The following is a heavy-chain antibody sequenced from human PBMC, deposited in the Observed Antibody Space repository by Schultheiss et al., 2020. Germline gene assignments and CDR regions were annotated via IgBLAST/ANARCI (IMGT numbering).Heavy chain of an antibody. Sequence: SETLSLTCAVYGGSFSGYYWNWIRQPPGKGLEWIGEINHSGSTNYNPSLKSRVTISVDTSKNQFSLKLSSVTAADTAVYYCARGTDKAGGFIDPWGQGTLVTVSS. D-gene: IGHD3-16*01. CDR2: INHSGST. J-gene: IGHJ5*02. CDR3: ARGTDKAGGFIDP. CDR1: GGSFSGYY. V-gene: IGHV4-34*01.